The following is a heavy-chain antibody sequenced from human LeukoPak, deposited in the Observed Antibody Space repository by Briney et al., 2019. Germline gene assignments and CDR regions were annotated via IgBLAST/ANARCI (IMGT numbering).Heavy chain of an antibody. CDR2: ISSSSSYI. D-gene: IGHD6-19*01. Sequence: KPGGSLRLSCAASGFTFSSYSMNWVRQAPGKGLEWVSSISSSSSYIYYADSVKGRFTISRDNAKNSLYLQMNSLRTEDTAVYYCARDLYSSGWYVGRSYFDYWGQGTLVTVSS. CDR3: ARDLYSSGWYVGRSYFDY. CDR1: GFTFSSYS. J-gene: IGHJ4*02. V-gene: IGHV3-21*01.